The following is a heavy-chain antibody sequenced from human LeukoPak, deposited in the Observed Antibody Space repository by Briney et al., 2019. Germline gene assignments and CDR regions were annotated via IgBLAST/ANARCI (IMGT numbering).Heavy chain of an antibody. J-gene: IGHJ4*02. CDR2: ISGSGGST. V-gene: IGHV3-23*01. Sequence: GGSLRPSCAASGFTFSSYAMSWVRQAPGKGLEWVSAISGSGGSTYYADSVKGRFTISRDNSKNTLYLQMNSLRAEDTAVYYCAKAYYYDSSGYSDTIFDYWGQGTLVTVSS. CDR1: GFTFSSYA. D-gene: IGHD3-22*01. CDR3: AKAYYYDSSGYSDTIFDY.